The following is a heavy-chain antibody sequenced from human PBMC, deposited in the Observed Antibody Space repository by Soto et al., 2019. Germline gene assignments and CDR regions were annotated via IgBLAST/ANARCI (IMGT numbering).Heavy chain of an antibody. J-gene: IGHJ6*03. Sequence: EVQLVESGGGLVKPGGSLRLSCAASGFTFSSYAMSWVRQAPGKGLEWVSSISASSSYIYYADSVKGRFTISRDNAKNSLYLQMHSLRAEDTAVYYCARDSGGGGYYYYYNMDVWGRGTTVTVSS. CDR2: ISASSSYI. V-gene: IGHV3-21*02. CDR1: GFTFSSYA. D-gene: IGHD2-15*01. CDR3: ARDSGGGGYYYYYNMDV.